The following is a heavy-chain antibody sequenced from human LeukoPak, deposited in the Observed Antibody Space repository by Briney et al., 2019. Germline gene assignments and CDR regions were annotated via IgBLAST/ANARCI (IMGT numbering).Heavy chain of an antibody. Sequence: GGSLRLSCAASGFTFSNYWMHWVRQAPGKGLVWVSLINSDGSSTTYADSVKCRFTISRNNAKTTLYLQMNSLRDKDTAMYYCARGRGYCSGGSCYLDYWGQGTLVTVSS. CDR1: GFTFSNYW. CDR2: INSDGSST. D-gene: IGHD2-15*01. V-gene: IGHV3-74*01. CDR3: ARGRGYCSGGSCYLDY. J-gene: IGHJ4*02.